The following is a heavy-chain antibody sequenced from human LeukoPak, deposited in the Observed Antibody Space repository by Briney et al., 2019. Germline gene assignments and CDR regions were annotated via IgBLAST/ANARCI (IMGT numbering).Heavy chain of an antibody. CDR3: AQEILAFDC. CDR2: ISYSGDTT. J-gene: IGHJ4*02. V-gene: IGHV3-23*01. Sequence: GGSLRLSCAASGFTFSDYAMTWVRQAPGKGLDWVSVISYSGDTTYYADSVKGRFTISRDNSKNTLYLQMNGLRVEDTAVYYCAQEILAFDCWGQGTLVTVSS. CDR1: GFTFSDYA.